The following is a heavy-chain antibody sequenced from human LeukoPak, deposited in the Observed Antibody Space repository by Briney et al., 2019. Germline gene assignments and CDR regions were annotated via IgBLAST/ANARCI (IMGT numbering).Heavy chain of an antibody. D-gene: IGHD3-3*01. Sequence: PSETLSLTCTVSGGSISSGDYYWSWIRQPPGKGLEWIGYIYYSGSTYYNPSLKSRVTISVDTSKSQFSLNLNSVTTADTAVYYCVRYDFWNSWWFDPWGQGTLVTVSS. V-gene: IGHV4-30-4*02. J-gene: IGHJ5*02. CDR3: VRYDFWNSWWFDP. CDR2: IYYSGST. CDR1: GGSISSGDYY.